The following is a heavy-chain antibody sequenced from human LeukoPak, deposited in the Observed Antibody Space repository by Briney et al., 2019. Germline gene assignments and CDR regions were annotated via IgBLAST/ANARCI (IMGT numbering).Heavy chain of an antibody. Sequence: ASVKVSCKASGYTFTSYDTNWVRQATGQGLEWMGWMNPNSGNTGYAQKFQGRVTMTRNTSISTAYMELSSLRSEDTAVYYCARGFPPYYYYGMDVWGQGTTVTVSS. CDR1: GYTFTSYD. J-gene: IGHJ6*02. CDR2: MNPNSGNT. CDR3: ARGFPPYYYYGMDV. V-gene: IGHV1-8*01.